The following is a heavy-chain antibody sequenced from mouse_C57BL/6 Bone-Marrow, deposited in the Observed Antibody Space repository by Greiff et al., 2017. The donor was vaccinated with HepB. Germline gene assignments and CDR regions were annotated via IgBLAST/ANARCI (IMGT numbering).Heavy chain of an antibody. V-gene: IGHV1-81*01. CDR1: GYTFTSYG. CDR2: IYPRSGNT. D-gene: IGHD1-1*01. CDR3: ARVFYYGSSYRYFDV. J-gene: IGHJ1*03. Sequence: QVQLKQSGAELARPGASVKLSCKASGYTFTSYGISWVKQRTGQGLEWIGEIYPRSGNTYYNEKFKGKATLTADKSSSTAYMELRSLTSEDSAVYFCARVFYYGSSYRYFDVWGTGTTVTVSS.